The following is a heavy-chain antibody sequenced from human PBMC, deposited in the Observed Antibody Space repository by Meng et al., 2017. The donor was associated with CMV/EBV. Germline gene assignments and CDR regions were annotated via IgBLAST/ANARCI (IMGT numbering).Heavy chain of an antibody. D-gene: IGHD3-3*01. CDR2: INPNSGGT. Sequence: ASVKVSCKASGYTFTGYYMHWVRQDPGQGLEWMGWINPNSGGTNYAQKFQGRVTMTRDTSISTAYMELSRLRSDDTAVYYCARRSVVVPAAPWTYYDFWSGYYTEGYYYYGMDVWGQGTTVTVSS. CDR3: ARRSVVVPAAPWTYYDFWSGYYTEGYYYYGMDV. CDR1: GYTFTGYY. V-gene: IGHV1-2*02. J-gene: IGHJ6*02.